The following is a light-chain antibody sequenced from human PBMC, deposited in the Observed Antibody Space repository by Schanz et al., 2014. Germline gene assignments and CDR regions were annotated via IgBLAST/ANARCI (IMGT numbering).Light chain of an antibody. J-gene: IGKJ2*01. Sequence: EIVLTQSPATLSLSPGERATLSCGASQSLTGNYLACYQQRPGLAPRLLIYDASNRSPGIPDRFSGSGYGTEFTLSITRLEPEDFAVYYCQHAGTSFMYTFGQGTRVE. CDR2: DAS. CDR3: QHAGTSFMYT. CDR1: QSLTGNY. V-gene: IGKV3D-20*01.